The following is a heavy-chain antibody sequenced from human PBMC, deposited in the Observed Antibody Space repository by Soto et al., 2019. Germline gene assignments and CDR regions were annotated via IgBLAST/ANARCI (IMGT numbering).Heavy chain of an antibody. D-gene: IGHD2-2*01. Sequence: GASVKVSCKASGYTFTGYYMHWVRQAPGQGLEWMGWINPNSGGTNYAQKFQGWVTMTRDTSISTAYMELSRLRSDDTAVYYCARASTSCYGRFDYWGQATLVTVSS. J-gene: IGHJ4*02. CDR3: ARASTSCYGRFDY. CDR2: INPNSGGT. V-gene: IGHV1-2*04. CDR1: GYTFTGYY.